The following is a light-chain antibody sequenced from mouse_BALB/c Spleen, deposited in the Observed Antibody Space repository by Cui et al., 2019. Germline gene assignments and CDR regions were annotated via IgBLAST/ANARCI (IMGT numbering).Light chain of an antibody. V-gene: IGKV4-70*01. J-gene: IGKJ2*01. CDR2: DTS. CDR1: SSICY. Sequence: QIVLTQSPAILSASPGETVTITCSASSSICYLHWYQQKPGTAPKRCIYDTSKLASGVPARVSGSGSGSSYSLTISSMEAEDAATYYCHQRGSYYTFGGGTKLEIK. CDR3: HQRGSYYT.